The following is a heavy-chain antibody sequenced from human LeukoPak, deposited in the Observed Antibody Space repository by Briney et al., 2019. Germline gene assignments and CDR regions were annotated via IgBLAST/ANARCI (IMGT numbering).Heavy chain of an antibody. CDR3: AQNYCSSTSCYFYYMDV. D-gene: IGHD2-2*01. Sequence: GGSLRLSCVASGFTFINHALHWVRRAPGKGLEWVAVVSYDEDNKYYADSVKGRFTISRDNSKNTLYLQMNSLRAEDTAVYYCAQNYCSSTSCYFYYMDVWGKGTTVTVSS. CDR1: GFTFINHA. V-gene: IGHV3-30-3*01. J-gene: IGHJ6*03. CDR2: VSYDEDNK.